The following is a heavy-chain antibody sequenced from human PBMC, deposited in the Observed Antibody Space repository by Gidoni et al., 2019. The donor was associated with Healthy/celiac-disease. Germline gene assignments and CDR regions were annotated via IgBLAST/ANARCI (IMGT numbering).Heavy chain of an antibody. CDR1: GYSFTSSW. CDR3: ARHRDCGGDCYSHYFDY. V-gene: IGHV5-51*01. J-gene: IGHJ4*02. CDR2: IYPGDSDT. Sequence: EVQLVQSGAEVKKPGESLKISCTGSGYSFTSSWIGWVRQMPGKGLEWMGIIYPGDSDTRYSPSFQGQVTISADKSISTAYLQWSSLKASDTAMYYCARHRDCGGDCYSHYFDYWGQGTLVTVSS. D-gene: IGHD2-21*02.